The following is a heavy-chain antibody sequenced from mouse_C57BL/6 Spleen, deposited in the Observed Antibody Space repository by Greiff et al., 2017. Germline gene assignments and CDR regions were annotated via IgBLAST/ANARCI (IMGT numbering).Heavy chain of an antibody. V-gene: IGHV1-64*01. CDR1: GYTFTSYW. CDR2: IHPNSGST. D-gene: IGHD1-1*01. CDR3: ARGGGITTVVARDY. Sequence: QVHVKQPGAELVKPGASVKLSCKASGYTFTSYWMHWVKQRPGQGLEWIGMIHPNSGSTNYNEKFKSKATLTVDKSASTAYMQLSSLTSEDSAVYYCARGGGITTVVARDYWGQGTTLTVSS. J-gene: IGHJ2*01.